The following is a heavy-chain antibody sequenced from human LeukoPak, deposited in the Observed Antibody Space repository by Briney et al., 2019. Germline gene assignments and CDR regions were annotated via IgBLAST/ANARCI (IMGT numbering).Heavy chain of an antibody. CDR3: ARSLYYYGSGNEMGY. J-gene: IGHJ4*02. CDR1: GYTFTSYG. V-gene: IGHV1-18*01. D-gene: IGHD3-10*01. Sequence: ASVKVSCKASGYTFTSYGISWVRQAPGQGLEWMGRISAYNGNTNYAQKLQGRVTMTTDTSTSTAYMELRSLRSDDTAVYYCARSLYYYGSGNEMGYWGQGTLVTVSS. CDR2: ISAYNGNT.